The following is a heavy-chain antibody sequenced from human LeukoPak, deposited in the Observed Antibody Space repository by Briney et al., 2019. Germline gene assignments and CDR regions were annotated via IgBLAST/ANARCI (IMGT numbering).Heavy chain of an antibody. D-gene: IGHD1-1*01. CDR2: IYSDGST. V-gene: IGHV3-53*01. CDR1: GFTVSTNY. CDR3: ARGYNWNDRLDY. J-gene: IGHJ4*02. Sequence: PGGSLRLSCAASGFTVSTNYMYWVRQAPGKGLEWVSVIYSDGSTFYAASVKGRFTISRDNSKNTLYLQMNSLRAEDTAVYYCARGYNWNDRLDYWGQGTLVTVSS.